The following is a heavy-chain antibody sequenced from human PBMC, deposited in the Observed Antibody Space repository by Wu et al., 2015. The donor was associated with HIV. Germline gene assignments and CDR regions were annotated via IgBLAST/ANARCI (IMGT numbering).Heavy chain of an antibody. CDR3: ATPRSPGFSSAWPTYFDF. CDR1: GGTFTNNV. CDR2: IIPLFGTT. D-gene: IGHD6-19*01. V-gene: IGHV1-69*05. Sequence: QVRLEQSGAEVKQPGSSVKVSCRASGGTFTNNVVSWVRQAPGQGLEWMGGIIPLFGTTEYAHIFQGRVTITTGESTSTAYMRLSSLTSADTAVYYCATPRSPGFSSAWPTYFDFWGQGTLVTVSS. J-gene: IGHJ4*02.